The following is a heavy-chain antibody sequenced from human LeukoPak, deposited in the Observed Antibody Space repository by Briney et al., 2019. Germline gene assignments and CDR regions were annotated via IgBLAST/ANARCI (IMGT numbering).Heavy chain of an antibody. CDR2: ISYDGSNK. Sequence: PGGSLRLSCAASGFTFSSYAMHWVRQAPGKGLEWVAVISYDGSNKYYADSVKGRFTISRDNSKNTLYLQMNSLRAEDTAVYYCARSLSRGGYEFLLYYYYGMDVWGQGTTVTVSS. CDR1: GFTFSSYA. V-gene: IGHV3-30*04. CDR3: ARSLSRGGYEFLLYYYYGMDV. J-gene: IGHJ6*02. D-gene: IGHD5-12*01.